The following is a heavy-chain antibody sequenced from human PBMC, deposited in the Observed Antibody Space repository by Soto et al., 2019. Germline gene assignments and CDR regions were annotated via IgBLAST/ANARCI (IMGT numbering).Heavy chain of an antibody. D-gene: IGHD3-10*01. V-gene: IGHV1-46*01. CDR3: ARDTSGSGSRYYYYYGMDV. CDR2: INPSGGST. Sequence: ASVKVSCKASGYTFTSYYMHWVLQAPGQGLEWMGIINPSGGSTSYAQKFQGRVTMTRDTSTSTVYMELSSLRSEDTAVYYCARDTSGSGSRYYYYYGMDVWGQGTTVTVSS. CDR1: GYTFTSYY. J-gene: IGHJ6*02.